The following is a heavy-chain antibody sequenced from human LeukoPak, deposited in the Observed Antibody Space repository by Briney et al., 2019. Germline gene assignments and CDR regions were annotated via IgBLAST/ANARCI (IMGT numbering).Heavy chain of an antibody. V-gene: IGHV3-7*03. Sequence: PGGSLRLSCAASGFTFSNYWMTWVRQAPGKGLEWVANIKQDGSEKYYVDSVKGRFTISRDNSKNTFYLQMNSLRADDTAVYYCAISGGYWAWAHWGQGTLVTVSS. CDR1: GFTFSNYW. CDR2: IKQDGSEK. J-gene: IGHJ4*02. D-gene: IGHD1-26*01. CDR3: AISGGYWAWAH.